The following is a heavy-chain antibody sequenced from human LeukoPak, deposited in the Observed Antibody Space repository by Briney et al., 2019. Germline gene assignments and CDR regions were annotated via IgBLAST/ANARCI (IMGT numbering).Heavy chain of an antibody. J-gene: IGHJ5*02. Sequence: ASVKVSCKASGYTFTSYYMHWVRQAPGQGLEWMGLINPSGGSTSYAQKFQGRVTMTRDMSTSTVYMELSSLRSEDTAVYYCVREAYSSSTKYNWFDPWGQGTLVTVSS. D-gene: IGHD6-13*01. V-gene: IGHV1-46*01. CDR2: INPSGGST. CDR3: VREAYSSSTKYNWFDP. CDR1: GYTFTSYY.